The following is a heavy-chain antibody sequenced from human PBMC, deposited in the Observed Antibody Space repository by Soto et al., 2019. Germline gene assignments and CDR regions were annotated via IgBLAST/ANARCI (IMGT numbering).Heavy chain of an antibody. CDR3: ARDHCSGGSCYLDYYGMDV. J-gene: IGHJ6*02. CDR1: GYTFTSYG. CDR2: ISAYNGNT. Sequence: ASGKVSCKASGYTFTSYGISWVRQAPGQGLEWMGWISAYNGNTNYAQKLQGRVTMTTDTSTSTAYMELRSLRSDDTVVYYCARDHCSGGSCYLDYYGMDVWGQGTTVTVSS. V-gene: IGHV1-18*04. D-gene: IGHD2-15*01.